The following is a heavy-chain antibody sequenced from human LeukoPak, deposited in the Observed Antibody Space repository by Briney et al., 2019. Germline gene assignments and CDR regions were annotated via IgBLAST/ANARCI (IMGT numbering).Heavy chain of an antibody. CDR3: ARESSGIMITFGGVI. V-gene: IGHV5-51*01. Sequence: AESLKISSKGSGYSFTSYWNGRGRQMPGKSLEWMGIIFPGDSDARYSASFQVQVTISADRSISNAYLQQSSLKASDHAMDYYARESSGIMITFGGVIWGQGTLVTVSA. J-gene: IGHJ4*02. CDR2: IFPGDSDA. D-gene: IGHD3-16*01. CDR1: GYSFTSYW.